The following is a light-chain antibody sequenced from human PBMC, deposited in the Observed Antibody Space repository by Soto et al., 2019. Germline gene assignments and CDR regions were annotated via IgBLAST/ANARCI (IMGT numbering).Light chain of an antibody. CDR3: QQYNNWPPLT. Sequence: EIVMTQSPATLSVSPGERATLSCRASQSVSSNLAWYQQTPGQAPRLLIYGASTRATGIPARFSGSGSGTDFTLNISSLQSEDFAVYYCQQYNNWPPLTFGGGPKVEIK. J-gene: IGKJ4*01. V-gene: IGKV3-15*01. CDR2: GAS. CDR1: QSVSSN.